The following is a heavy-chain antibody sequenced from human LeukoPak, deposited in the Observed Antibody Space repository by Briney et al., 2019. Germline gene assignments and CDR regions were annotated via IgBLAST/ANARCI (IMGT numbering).Heavy chain of an antibody. Sequence: GGSLRLSCAASGFTFNSYSMNWVRQAPGKGLEWVSSISSSSTFIYYADSVRGRFTISRDNAKNSLYLQMDSLRAEDTAVYYCTKGHYDILTAYYVLDSWGQGTLVTVSA. D-gene: IGHD3-9*01. CDR2: ISSSSTFI. V-gene: IGHV3-21*01. J-gene: IGHJ4*02. CDR1: GFTFNSYS. CDR3: TKGHYDILTAYYVLDS.